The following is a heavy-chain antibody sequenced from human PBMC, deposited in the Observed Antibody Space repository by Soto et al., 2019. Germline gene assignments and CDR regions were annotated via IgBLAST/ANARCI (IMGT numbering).Heavy chain of an antibody. V-gene: IGHV4-34*01. CDR3: ARSSVRGWSY. CDR2: ITHSGST. CDR1: GGSISSYY. J-gene: IGHJ4*02. D-gene: IGHD3-10*02. Sequence: SETLSLTCTVSGGSISSYYWSWIRQPAGKGLEWIGEITHSGSTNYNPSLKSRVTISVDTSKNQFSLNLNSVTAADTAVYYCARSSVRGWSYWGQGTLVTVSS.